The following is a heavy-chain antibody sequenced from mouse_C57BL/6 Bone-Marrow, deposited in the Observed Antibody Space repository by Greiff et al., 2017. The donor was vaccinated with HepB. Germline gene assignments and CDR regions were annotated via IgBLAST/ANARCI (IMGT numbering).Heavy chain of an antibody. Sequence: EVHLVESGPGLVKPSQSLSLTCSVTGYSITSGYYWNWIRQFPGNKLEWMGYISYDGSNNYNPSLKNRISITRDTSKNQFFLKLNSVTTEDTATYYCAKSTTVVAPYAMDYWGQGTSVTVSS. CDR3: AKSTTVVAPYAMDY. D-gene: IGHD1-1*01. J-gene: IGHJ4*01. CDR1: GYSITSGYY. V-gene: IGHV3-6*01. CDR2: ISYDGSN.